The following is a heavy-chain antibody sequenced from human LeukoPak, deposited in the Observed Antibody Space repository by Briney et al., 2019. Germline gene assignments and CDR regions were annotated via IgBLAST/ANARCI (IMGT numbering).Heavy chain of an antibody. Sequence: GGSLRLSCAASGCTFSDYYMSWIRQAPGKGLEWVSYISSSGSTIYYADSVKGRFTIARDNAKNSLYLQMNSLRAEDTAVYYCARTVITFGGVIVIPYYFDYWGQGTLVTVS. D-gene: IGHD3-16*02. J-gene: IGHJ4*02. CDR3: ARTVITFGGVIVIPYYFDY. V-gene: IGHV3-11*01. CDR2: ISSSGSTI. CDR1: GCTFSDYY.